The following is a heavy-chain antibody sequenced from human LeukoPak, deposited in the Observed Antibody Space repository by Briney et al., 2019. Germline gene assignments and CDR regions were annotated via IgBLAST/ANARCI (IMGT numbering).Heavy chain of an antibody. Sequence: SETLSLTCTVSGGSISSGGYYWSWIRQHPGKGLEWIGYIYYSGSTYYNPSLKSRVTISVDTSKNQFSLKLSSVTAADTAVYYCARVVHDSSGYIEGGWFDPWGQGTLVTVSS. D-gene: IGHD3-22*01. CDR1: GGSISSGGYY. J-gene: IGHJ5*02. CDR3: ARVVHDSSGYIEGGWFDP. V-gene: IGHV4-31*03. CDR2: IYYSGST.